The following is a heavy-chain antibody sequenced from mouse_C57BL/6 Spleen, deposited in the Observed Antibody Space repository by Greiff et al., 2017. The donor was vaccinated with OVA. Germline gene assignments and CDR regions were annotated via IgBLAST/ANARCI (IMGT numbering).Heavy chain of an antibody. CDR1: GFTFSDYY. Sequence: VQLMESEGGLVQPGSSMKLSCTASGFTFSDYYMAWVRQVPEKGLEWVANINYDGSSTYYLDSLKSRFIISRDNAKNILYLQMSSLKSEDTATYYCARDDDYAMDYWGQGTSVTVSS. J-gene: IGHJ4*01. CDR3: ARDDDYAMDY. V-gene: IGHV5-16*01. CDR2: INYDGSST.